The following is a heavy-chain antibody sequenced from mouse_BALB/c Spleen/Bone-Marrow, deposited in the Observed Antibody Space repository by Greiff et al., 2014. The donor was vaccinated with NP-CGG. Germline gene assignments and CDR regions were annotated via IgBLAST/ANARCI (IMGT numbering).Heavy chain of an antibody. D-gene: IGHD2-4*01. CDR2: ILPGSGNT. V-gene: IGHV1-9*01. CDR1: GYTFSSYW. CDR3: ARSGDYDENY. Sequence: QVQLQQSGAELMKPGASVKISCKATGYTFSSYWIEWVKQRPGHGLEWIGEILPGSGNTNYNEKFKGKATFTADTSSNTAYMQLSSLTSEDSAVYYCARSGDYDENYWGQGTLVTVSA. J-gene: IGHJ3*01.